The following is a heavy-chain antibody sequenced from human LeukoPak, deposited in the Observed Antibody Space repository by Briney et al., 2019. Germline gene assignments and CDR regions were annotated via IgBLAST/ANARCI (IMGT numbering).Heavy chain of an antibody. D-gene: IGHD3-3*01. Sequence: GGSLRLACAASGFTFSSYAMSCVRQAPGKGLEWVSAISGSGGSTYYADSVKGRFTISRDNSKNTLYLQMNSLRAEDTAVYYCATSSSFWSGYYPPYYFDYWGQGTLVAVSS. J-gene: IGHJ4*02. CDR2: ISGSGGST. CDR1: GFTFSSYA. CDR3: ATSSSFWSGYYPPYYFDY. V-gene: IGHV3-23*01.